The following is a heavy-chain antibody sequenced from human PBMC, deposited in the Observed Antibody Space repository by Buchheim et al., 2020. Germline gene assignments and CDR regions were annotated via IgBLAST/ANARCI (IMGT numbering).Heavy chain of an antibody. CDR2: INHSGST. V-gene: IGHV4-34*01. D-gene: IGHD6-13*01. CDR3: ARGPNYSSSWTYYYYGMDV. CDR1: GGSFSGYY. Sequence: QVQLQQWGAGLLKPSETLSLTCAVYGGSFSGYYWSWIRQPPGKGLEWIGEINHSGSTNYNPSLKSRVTISVDTSKNQFSLKLSSVTAADTAVYYCARGPNYSSSWTYYYYGMDVWGQGTT. J-gene: IGHJ6*02.